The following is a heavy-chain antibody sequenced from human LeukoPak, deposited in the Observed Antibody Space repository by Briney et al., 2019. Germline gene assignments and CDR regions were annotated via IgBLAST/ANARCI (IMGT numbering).Heavy chain of an antibody. CDR1: GYSINSGYY. J-gene: IGHJ4*02. CDR2: IYHGGST. CDR3: ARYSSSGKGDY. V-gene: IGHV4-38-2*01. Sequence: SETLSLTCSVSGYSINSGYYWGWIRQPPGKGLEWIGNIYHGGSTYYNSSLKSRVTMSVDTSKNQFSLQLSSVTAADTAVYYCARYSSSGKGDYWGQGTLVTVSS. D-gene: IGHD6-13*01.